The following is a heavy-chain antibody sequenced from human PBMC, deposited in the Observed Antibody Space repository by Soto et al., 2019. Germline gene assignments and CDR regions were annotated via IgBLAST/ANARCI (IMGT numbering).Heavy chain of an antibody. CDR1: GFTFSSYA. CDR2: ISGSGGRT. CDR3: AKRSYYDILNGYYKSNYYGMDV. V-gene: IGHV3-23*01. D-gene: IGHD3-9*01. Sequence: GGSLRLSCAASGFTFSSYAMSWVRQAPGKGLEWVSAISGSGGRTYYADSVKGRFTISRDNSKNTLYLQMNSLRAEDTAVYYCAKRSYYDILNGYYKSNYYGMDVWGQGTTVTVSS. J-gene: IGHJ6*02.